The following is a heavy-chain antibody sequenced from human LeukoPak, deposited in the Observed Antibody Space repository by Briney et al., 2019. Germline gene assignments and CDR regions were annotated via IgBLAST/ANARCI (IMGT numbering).Heavy chain of an antibody. CDR2: IYYSGST. CDR1: GGSISSYY. V-gene: IGHV4-59*01. J-gene: IGHJ6*03. Sequence: SETLSLTCTVSGGSISSYYWSWIRQPPGKGLEWIGYIYYSGSTNYNPSLKSRVTISVDTSKNQFSLKLSSVTAADTAVYYCARGVFYYYYMDVWGKGTTVTVSS. CDR3: ARGVFYYYYMDV.